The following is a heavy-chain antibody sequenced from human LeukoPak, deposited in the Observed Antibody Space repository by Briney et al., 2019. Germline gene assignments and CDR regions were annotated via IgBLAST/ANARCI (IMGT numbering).Heavy chain of an antibody. Sequence: GRSLRLSCAASGFTFNSYAMHWVRQAPGKGLEWVAVISYDGSNKYYADSVKGRFTISRDNSKNTLYLQMNSLRAEDTAVYYCASDSSHMITVNGWFDPWGQGTLVTVSS. D-gene: IGHD4-17*01. V-gene: IGHV3-30*04. CDR1: GFTFNSYA. J-gene: IGHJ5*02. CDR3: ASDSSHMITVNGWFDP. CDR2: ISYDGSNK.